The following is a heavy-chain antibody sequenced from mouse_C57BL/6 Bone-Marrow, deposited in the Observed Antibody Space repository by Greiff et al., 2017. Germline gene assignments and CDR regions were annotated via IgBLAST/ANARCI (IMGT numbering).Heavy chain of an antibody. CDR1: GFTFSSYA. CDR3: ARDRREAWFAY. Sequence: EVKLQESGGGLVKPGGSLKLSCAASGFTFSSYAMSWVRQTPEKRLEWVATISDGGSYTYYPDNVKGRFTISRDNAKNNLYLQMSHLKSEDTAMYYCARDRREAWFAYWGQGTLVTVSA. J-gene: IGHJ3*01. V-gene: IGHV5-4*01. CDR2: ISDGGSYT.